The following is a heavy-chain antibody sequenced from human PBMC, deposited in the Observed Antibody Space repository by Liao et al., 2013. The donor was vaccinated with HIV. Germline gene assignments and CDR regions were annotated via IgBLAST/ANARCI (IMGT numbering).Heavy chain of an antibody. CDR1: GGSISSYY. CDR2: VYAGGGT. D-gene: IGHD2-2*01. CDR3: ARYCSATNCYYIDV. J-gene: IGHJ6*03. Sequence: QVQLQESGPGLVKPSETLSLTCTVSGGSISSYYWSWIRQPAGKGLEWIGRVYAGGGTNYNPSLKRRVTMSVDTSKNQFSLNLNSVTAADTAVYYCARYCSATNCYYIDVWGKGTTVTVSS. V-gene: IGHV4-4*07.